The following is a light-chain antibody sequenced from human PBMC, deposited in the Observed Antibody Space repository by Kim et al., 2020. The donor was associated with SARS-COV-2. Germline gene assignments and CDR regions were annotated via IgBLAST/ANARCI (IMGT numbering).Light chain of an antibody. Sequence: EIVLTQSPATLSLSPGERATLSCRASQSVSSYLAWYQQKPGQAPRLLIYDASNRATGIPARFSGSGSGTEFTLTISSLEPEDFAVYYCEKRRKSPLTFGGGTKVDIK. CDR2: DAS. CDR1: QSVSSY. V-gene: IGKV3-11*01. J-gene: IGKJ4*01. CDR3: EKRRKSPLT.